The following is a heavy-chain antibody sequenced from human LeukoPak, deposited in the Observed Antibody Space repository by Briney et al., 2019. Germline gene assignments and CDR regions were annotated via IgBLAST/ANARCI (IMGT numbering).Heavy chain of an antibody. CDR3: ARATTGTTNWFDP. CDR1: GGSISSYY. J-gene: IGHJ5*02. Sequence: SETLSLTCTVSGGSISSYYWSWIRQPPGKGLEWIGYIYYSGSTNYNPPLKSRVTISVDTSKNQYSLKLSSVTAADTAVYYCARATTGTTNWFDPWGQGTLVTDSS. CDR2: IYYSGST. D-gene: IGHD1-1*01. V-gene: IGHV4-59*01.